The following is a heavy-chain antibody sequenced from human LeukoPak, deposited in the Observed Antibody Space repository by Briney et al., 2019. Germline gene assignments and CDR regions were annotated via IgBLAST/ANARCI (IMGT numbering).Heavy chain of an antibody. CDR1: GFTFSNYW. CDR2: IKEDGSEK. CDR3: ARDLHPSYYLPDY. J-gene: IGHJ4*02. V-gene: IGHV3-7*04. Sequence: GGSLRLSCAASGFTFSNYWMTWVRQAPGKGLEWVASIKEDGSEKYYEDSVKGRFTISRDNAKNPLYLQMNSLRAEDTAVYYCARDLHPSYYLPDYWGQGTLVTVSS. D-gene: IGHD1-26*01.